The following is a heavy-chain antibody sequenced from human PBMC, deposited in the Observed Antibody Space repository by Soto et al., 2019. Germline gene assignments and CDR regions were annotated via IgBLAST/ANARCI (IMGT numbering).Heavy chain of an antibody. Sequence: GGSLRLSCAASGFTFSIYAMSWVRQAPGKGLEWVSAISGGGGSTYYADSVKGRFTISRDNSKNTLYLQMNSLRAEDTAVYYCAKDWKYYDSSGYYPTPYYWGQGTLVTVSS. J-gene: IGHJ4*02. V-gene: IGHV3-23*01. CDR2: ISGGGGST. CDR3: AKDWKYYDSSGYYPTPYY. CDR1: GFTFSIYA. D-gene: IGHD3-22*01.